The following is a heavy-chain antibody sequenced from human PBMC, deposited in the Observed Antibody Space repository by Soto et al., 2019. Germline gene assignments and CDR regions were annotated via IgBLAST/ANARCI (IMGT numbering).Heavy chain of an antibody. CDR2: IWFDGSNK. CDR1: GFTFSSYG. Sequence: QVQLVESGGRVVQPGRSLRLSCGASGFTFSSYGMHWVRQAPGKGLEWVAVIWFDGSNKYYADSVKGRFTISRDNSKNTMYLQMDSPRAEDTAVYYCARDHDLWSNMYYYYMDVWGKGTTVTVSS. D-gene: IGHD3-3*01. CDR3: ARDHDLWSNMYYYYMDV. J-gene: IGHJ6*03. V-gene: IGHV3-33*01.